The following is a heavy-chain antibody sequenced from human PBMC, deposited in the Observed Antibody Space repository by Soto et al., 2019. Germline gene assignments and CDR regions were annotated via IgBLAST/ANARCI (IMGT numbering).Heavy chain of an antibody. J-gene: IGHJ4*02. CDR1: GGTFSSYA. D-gene: IGHD2-2*01. V-gene: IGHV1-69*13. Sequence: SVKVSCKASGGTFSSYAISWVRQAPGQGLEWMGGIIPIFGTANYAQKFQGRVTITADESTSTAYMELSSLRSEDTAVYYCAFDSFTVVVPDAPVVDYWGQGTLVTVSS. CDR3: AFDSFTVVVPDAPVVDY. CDR2: IIPIFGTA.